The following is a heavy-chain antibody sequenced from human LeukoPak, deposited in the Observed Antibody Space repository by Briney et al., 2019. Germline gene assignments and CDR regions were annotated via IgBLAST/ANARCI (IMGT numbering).Heavy chain of an antibody. CDR1: GGSISSGGYY. V-gene: IGHV4-30-2*01. Sequence: KPSQTLSLTCTISGGSISSGGYYWSWIRQPPGKGLEWIGYIYHSGSTYYNPSLKSRVTISVDRSKNQFSLKLSSVTAADTAVYYCASRSIAVAGDAFDIWGQGTMVTVSS. J-gene: IGHJ3*02. D-gene: IGHD6-19*01. CDR3: ASRSIAVAGDAFDI. CDR2: IYHSGST.